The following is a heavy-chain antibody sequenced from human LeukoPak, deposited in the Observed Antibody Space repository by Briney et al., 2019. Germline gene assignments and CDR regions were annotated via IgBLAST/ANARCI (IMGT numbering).Heavy chain of an antibody. CDR1: GFTFSNYA. CDR3: ARDRAPHSYFDWLLLRIQGFDY. J-gene: IGHJ4*02. CDR2: ITGGGSGI. Sequence: PGGSLRLSCAASGFTFSNYAMSWVRQAPGKGLEWVSAITGGGSGIYYADSMKSRFTISRDNSKNTLYLQMNSLRAEDTAVYYCARDRAPHSYFDWLLLRIQGFDYWGQGTLVTVSS. D-gene: IGHD3-9*01. V-gene: IGHV3-23*01.